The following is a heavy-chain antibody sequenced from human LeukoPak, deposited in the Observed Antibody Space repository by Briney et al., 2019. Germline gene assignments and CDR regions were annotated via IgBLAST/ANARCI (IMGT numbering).Heavy chain of an antibody. CDR3: AGSWFDP. CDR2: ISSGSTI. CDR1: GFTFSDYY. Sequence: SGGSLRLSCAASGFTFSDYYMSWLRQAPGKGLEWVSYISSGSTIYYADSVKDRFTISRDNAKNSLYLQMNSLRAEDTAVYYCAGSWFDPWGQRPLVTVSS. J-gene: IGHJ5*02. V-gene: IGHV3-11*01.